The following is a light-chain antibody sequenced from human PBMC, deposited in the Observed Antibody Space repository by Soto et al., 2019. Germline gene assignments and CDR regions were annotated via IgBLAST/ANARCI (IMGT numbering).Light chain of an antibody. CDR2: SNN. J-gene: IGLJ1*01. CDR1: NSNIGSHT. CDR3: AAWDDSLNGFYV. Sequence: QSVLTQPPSASGTPGQRVTMSCSGGNSNIGSHTVNWYQPLPGTAPTLLIFSNNQRPSGVPARFSGSKSGTSASLAISGLQSGDEGDYYCAAWDDSLNGFYVFGTGTKLTVL. V-gene: IGLV1-44*01.